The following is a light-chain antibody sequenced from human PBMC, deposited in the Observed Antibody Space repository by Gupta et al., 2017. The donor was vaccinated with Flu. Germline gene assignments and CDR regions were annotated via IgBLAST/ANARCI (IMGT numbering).Light chain of an antibody. CDR2: GAS. J-gene: IGKJ4*02. Sequence: LSLSPGERATLSCRARQSVQRSYLEWYQHRAGQAPRLLIYGASSRDTGNPDRFSGSGSGKDSTLTSSRLEHEAFAVYSCRQDGGSPPRTFGEGTKVEIK. CDR3: RQDGGSPPRT. V-gene: IGKV3-20*01. CDR1: QSVQRSY.